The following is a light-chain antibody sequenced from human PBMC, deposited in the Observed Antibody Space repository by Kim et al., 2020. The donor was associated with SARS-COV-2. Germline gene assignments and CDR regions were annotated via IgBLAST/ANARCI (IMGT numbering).Light chain of an antibody. CDR1: QRVRPC. V-gene: IGKV1-5*03. Sequence: DIQMTQSPSTLPASVGDRVTITCRASQRVRPCLAWYQQKPGKAPQLLIYQASSLDSGVPSRFSGSGSGTEFTLTISRLQADDFATYYCQSYNQFPLTFGGGTKVDIK. CDR3: QSYNQFPLT. CDR2: QAS. J-gene: IGKJ4*01.